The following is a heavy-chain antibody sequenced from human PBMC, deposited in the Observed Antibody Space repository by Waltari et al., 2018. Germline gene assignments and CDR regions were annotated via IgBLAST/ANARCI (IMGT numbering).Heavy chain of an antibody. CDR3: TRRDRYCTSTTCPDGFDI. V-gene: IGHV4-31*03. D-gene: IGHD2-2*01. Sequence: QVQLQESGPGLVKPSQILSLTCTFSGASISNGGYYWTWIRQHPGKGLEWIGHVYYSGTTYYNPSLKSRIIISLDPSKNQFSLKLYCVTAADTAVYFCTRRDRYCTSTTCPDGFDIWGQGTTVTVSS. CDR1: GASISNGGYY. J-gene: IGHJ6*02. CDR2: VYYSGTT.